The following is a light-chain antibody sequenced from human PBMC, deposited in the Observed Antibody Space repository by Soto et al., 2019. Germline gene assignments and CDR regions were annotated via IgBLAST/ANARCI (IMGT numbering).Light chain of an antibody. CDR3: QQYDSAPLT. V-gene: IGKV1-8*01. CDR1: QSIDGY. Sequence: GEGIPSPCRASQSIDGYLNWYQQKPGKAPKLLIYAASSLQSGVPARFSGSGSGTEITLTISSLQSEDVAVYYCQQYDSAPLTFGQGTRLAI. J-gene: IGKJ5*01. CDR2: AAS.